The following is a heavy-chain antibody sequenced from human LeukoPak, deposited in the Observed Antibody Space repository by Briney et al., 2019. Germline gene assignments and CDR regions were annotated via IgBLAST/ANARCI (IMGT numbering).Heavy chain of an antibody. D-gene: IGHD2-21*02. CDR2: IYYSGST. V-gene: IGHV4-39*07. CDR3: ARVTRWAGLDF. Sequence: SETLSLTCTVSGDSISTTRYYWGWIRQPPEKGLECIGSIYYSGSTYYNPSLKSRLTISVDTSENQFSLHLTSVTAADTAVYFCARVTRWAGLDFWGQGTLVTVSS. J-gene: IGHJ4*02. CDR1: GDSISTTRYY.